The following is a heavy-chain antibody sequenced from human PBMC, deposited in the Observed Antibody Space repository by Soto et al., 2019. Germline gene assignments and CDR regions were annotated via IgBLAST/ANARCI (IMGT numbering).Heavy chain of an antibody. D-gene: IGHD2-21*02. CDR3: ARVGTTLVKGHDAFDI. Sequence: QVQLVQSGAAVKKPGSSVKVSCKASGGTFSSYAISWVRQAPGQGLEWMGGIIPIFGTANYAQKFQGRVTITADESTSTAYMELSSLRSEDTAVYYCARVGTTLVKGHDAFDIWGQGTMVTVSS. V-gene: IGHV1-69*01. CDR2: IIPIFGTA. CDR1: GGTFSSYA. J-gene: IGHJ3*02.